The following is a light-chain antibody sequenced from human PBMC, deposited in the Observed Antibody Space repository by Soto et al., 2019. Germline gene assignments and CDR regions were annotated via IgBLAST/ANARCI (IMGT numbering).Light chain of an antibody. J-gene: IGKJ4*01. CDR1: QSIDTH. CDR3: QQRYNWPLT. V-gene: IGKV3-11*01. CDR2: DAS. Sequence: EIVLTQSPATLSSSPGERATLSCRASQSIDTHLAWYQQKPGQAPRLLIYDASDRATGIPARFSGSGSGTAFTLTISGLEPEDFALYYCQQRYNWPLTFGGGTKV.